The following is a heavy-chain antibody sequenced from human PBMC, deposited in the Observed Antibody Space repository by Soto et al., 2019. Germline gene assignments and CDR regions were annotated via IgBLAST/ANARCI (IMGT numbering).Heavy chain of an antibody. CDR2: MNPNSGNT. D-gene: IGHD6-6*01. V-gene: IGHV1-8*01. CDR3: TRGVYLWAGSSSSGTDY. CDR1: GYTFTSYD. Sequence: QVQLVQSGAEVKKPGASVKVSCKASGYTFTSYDINWVRQATGQGLEWMGWMNPNSGNTGYAQKFQGRVTMTRNTSISTAYMELSSLRSEDTAVYYCTRGVYLWAGSSSSGTDYWGQGTLVTVSS. J-gene: IGHJ4*02.